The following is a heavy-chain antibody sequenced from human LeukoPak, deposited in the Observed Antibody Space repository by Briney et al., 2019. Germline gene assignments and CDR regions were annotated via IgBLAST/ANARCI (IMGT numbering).Heavy chain of an antibody. CDR1: GYTFTDYD. CDR2: VDPEDGET. J-gene: IGHJ3*02. CDR3: ATGEEMATKDAFDI. V-gene: IGHV1-69-2*01. Sequence: ASVKISCKVSGYTFTDYDMHWVQQAPGKGLEWMGLVDPEDGETIYAEKFQGRVTITADTSTDTAYMELSSLRSEDTAMYYCATGEEMATKDAFDIWGQGTMVTVSS. D-gene: IGHD5-24*01.